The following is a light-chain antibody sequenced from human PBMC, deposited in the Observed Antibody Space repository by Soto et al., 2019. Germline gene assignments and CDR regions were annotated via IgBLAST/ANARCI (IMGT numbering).Light chain of an antibody. CDR3: ASFTNTYSYV. J-gene: IGLJ1*01. V-gene: IGLV2-14*01. Sequence: QSDLTQPASVSGSPGQSITISCTGTSGDVGAYDFVSWYQQHPGKAPRLMIYNVNNRPAGASNRFSGSKSGSTASLTISTLQAEDDADYYCASFTNTYSYVFGAGTKVTVL. CDR2: NVN. CDR1: SGDVGAYDF.